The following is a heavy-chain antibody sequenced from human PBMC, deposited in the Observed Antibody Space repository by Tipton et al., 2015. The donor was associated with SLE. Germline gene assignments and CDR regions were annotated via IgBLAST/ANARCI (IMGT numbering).Heavy chain of an antibody. CDR3: SNTDYVFFNGDF. J-gene: IGHJ4*02. V-gene: IGHV4-59*11. D-gene: IGHD3-10*02. Sequence: TLSLTCTVSGVSINSHYWSWIRQPPGKGLEWIGYIYYTGSTNYNPSLKSRVTISLDASKKQFSLNLRFVTAADTAVYYCSNTDYVFFNGDFWGQGKPVTVS. CDR2: IYYTGST. CDR1: GVSINSHY.